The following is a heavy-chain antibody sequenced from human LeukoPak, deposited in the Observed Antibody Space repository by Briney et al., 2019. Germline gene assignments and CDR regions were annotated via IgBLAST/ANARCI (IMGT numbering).Heavy chain of an antibody. J-gene: IGHJ4*02. D-gene: IGHD3-10*01. CDR1: GFTFSSYA. V-gene: IGHV3-23*01. CDR2: IGGSGGST. Sequence: GGSLRLSCAASGFTFSSYAMSWVRQAPGKGLEWVSSIGGSGGSTYYADSVKGRFTISRDNSKKTLDLQMNSLRAEDTAVYYCAKERYYYGSRSYTFDYWGQGTLVTVSS. CDR3: AKERYYYGSRSYTFDY.